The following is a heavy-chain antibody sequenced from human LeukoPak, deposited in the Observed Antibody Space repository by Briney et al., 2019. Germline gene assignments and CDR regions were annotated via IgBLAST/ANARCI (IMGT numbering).Heavy chain of an antibody. Sequence: NAGGSLRLSCAASGFTFSTFAMSWIRQPPGKGLEWIGEINHSGSTNYNPSLKSRVTISVDTSKNQFSLKLSSVTAADTAVYYCASGGYYDSSGYRPNDYWGQGTLVTVSS. CDR3: ASGGYYDSSGYRPNDY. J-gene: IGHJ4*02. D-gene: IGHD3-22*01. CDR2: INHSGST. V-gene: IGHV4-34*01. CDR1: GFTFSTFA.